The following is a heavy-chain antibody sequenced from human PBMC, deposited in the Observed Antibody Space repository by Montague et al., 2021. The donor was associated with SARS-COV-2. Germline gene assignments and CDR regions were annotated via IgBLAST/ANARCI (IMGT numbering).Heavy chain of an antibody. V-gene: IGHV4-38-2*02. CDR3: ARVGVYGGRIYYYFYGLDD. D-gene: IGHD3-10*01. CDR2: VRQSGST. J-gene: IGHJ6*02. CDR1: GYSVNSGYY. Sequence: SETLSLTCSVSGYSVNSGYYWAWIRQPPGKGLEWIGSVRQSGSTYFTPSLASRVSMSVDTSKNQFSLTPTSVTAADTALYYCARVGVYGGRIYYYFYGLDDWGQGTAVTVSS.